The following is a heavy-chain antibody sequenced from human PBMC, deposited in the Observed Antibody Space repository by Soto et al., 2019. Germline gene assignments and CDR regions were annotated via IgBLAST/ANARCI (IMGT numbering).Heavy chain of an antibody. CDR1: GDRFTGYY. Sequence: GTSVKVSCEASGDRFTGYYMHWVRQAPGQGLEWMGWINPNSGGTNYAQKFQGWVTMTRDTSISTAYMEPSRLRSDDTAVYYCARWGGRAAGRRAFDIWGQGTMVTVSS. J-gene: IGHJ3*02. D-gene: IGHD6-13*01. CDR3: ARWGGRAAGRRAFDI. CDR2: INPNSGGT. V-gene: IGHV1-2*04.